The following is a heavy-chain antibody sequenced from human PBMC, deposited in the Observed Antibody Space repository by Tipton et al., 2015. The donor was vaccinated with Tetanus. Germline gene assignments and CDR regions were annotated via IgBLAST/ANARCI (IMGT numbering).Heavy chain of an antibody. V-gene: IGHV4-34*01. CDR2: VSHSGSI. CDR3: ARVDSANDRIDH. J-gene: IGHJ4*02. CDR1: GGSFSGFF. D-gene: IGHD5-12*01. Sequence: TLSLTCDVSGGSFSGFFWSWIRQPPGKGLEWIGDVSHSGSINYNPSLKSRVTISVDTSKNQFSLNLTSVTAADTALFYCARVDSANDRIDHWGQGTLVTVSS.